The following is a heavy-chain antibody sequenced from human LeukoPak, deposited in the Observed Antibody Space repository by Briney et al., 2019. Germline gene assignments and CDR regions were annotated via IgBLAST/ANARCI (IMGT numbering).Heavy chain of an antibody. CDR3: ASTYCSSTSCYTGYYYMDV. CDR2: ISAYNGNT. J-gene: IGHJ6*03. Sequence: ASVKVSCKASGYTFTSYGISWVRQAPGQGLEWMGWISAYNGNTNYAQKLQGRVTMTTDTSTSTAYMELRSLRSDDTAVYYCASTYCSSTSCYTGYYYMDVWGKGTTVTVSS. CDR1: GYTFTSYG. V-gene: IGHV1-18*01. D-gene: IGHD2-2*02.